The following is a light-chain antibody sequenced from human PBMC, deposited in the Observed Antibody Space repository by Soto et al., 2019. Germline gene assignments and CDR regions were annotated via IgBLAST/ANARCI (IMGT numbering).Light chain of an antibody. V-gene: IGLV1-47*02. CDR3: AAWDDRLSGMV. Sequence: QSVLTQPPSASGTPGQRVTISCSGSSSSIGSNLVYWYQQLPGTAPKLLIYTNNQRPSGVPDRFSGSKSGTSASLAISGLRSEDEADYHCAAWDDRLSGMVFGGGTQLTVL. J-gene: IGLJ2*01. CDR1: SSSIGSNL. CDR2: TNN.